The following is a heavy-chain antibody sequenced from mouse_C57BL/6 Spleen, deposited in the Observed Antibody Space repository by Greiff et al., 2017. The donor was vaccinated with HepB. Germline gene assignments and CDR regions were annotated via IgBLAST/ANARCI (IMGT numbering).Heavy chain of an antibody. J-gene: IGHJ4*01. V-gene: IGHV1-85*01. D-gene: IGHD2-4*01. Sequence: VQVVESGPELVKPGASVKLSCKASGYTFTSYDINWVKQRPGQGLAWIGWIYPRDGSTKYNEKFKGKATLTVDTSSSTAYMELHSLTSEDSAVYFCARRLPLYAMDYWGQGTSVTVSS. CDR3: ARRLPLYAMDY. CDR1: GYTFTSYD. CDR2: IYPRDGST.